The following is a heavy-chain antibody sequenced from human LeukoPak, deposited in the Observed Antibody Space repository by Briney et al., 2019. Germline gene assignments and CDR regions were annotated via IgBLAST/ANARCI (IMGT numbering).Heavy chain of an antibody. CDR2: INSDGSST. Sequence: GGSLRLSCAASGFTFSSYWMHWVRQAPGKGLVWVSRINSDGSSTSYADSVKGRFTISRDNAKNTLYLQMNSLRAEDTAVYYCARGPVVVAAIPQGGIFDYWGQGTLVTVSS. D-gene: IGHD2-15*01. V-gene: IGHV3-74*01. CDR1: GFTFSSYW. CDR3: ARGPVVVAAIPQGGIFDY. J-gene: IGHJ4*02.